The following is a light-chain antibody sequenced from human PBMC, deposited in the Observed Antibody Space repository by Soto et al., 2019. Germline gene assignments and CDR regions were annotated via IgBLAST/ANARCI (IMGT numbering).Light chain of an antibody. V-gene: IGKV3-20*01. Sequence: VLTQYPGTLSLSPGERVILSCRASQSISTYLNWYQQKPGQAPRLLIYGATTRATGIPDRFSGSGAGTDFILTINRLEPEDFALYYCQHHGASPLFTVGPGTRVDIK. CDR2: GAT. J-gene: IGKJ3*01. CDR1: QSISTY. CDR3: QHHGASPLFT.